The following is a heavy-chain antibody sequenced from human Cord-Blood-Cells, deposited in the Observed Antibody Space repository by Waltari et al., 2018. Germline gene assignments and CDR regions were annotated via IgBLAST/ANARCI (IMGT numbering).Heavy chain of an antibody. J-gene: IGHJ2*01. D-gene: IGHD1-1*01. CDR2: INQSGST. CDR1: GGSFSGYY. CDR3: ARPKTGRYFDL. V-gene: IGHV4-34*01. Sequence: QVQLQQWGAGLLKPSETLSLTCAVYGGSFSGYYWSWIRQPPGKGLEWIGEINQSGSTKYNPSLKSRVTISVDTSKNQFSLKLSSVTAADTAVYYCARPKTGRYFDLWGRGTLVTVSS.